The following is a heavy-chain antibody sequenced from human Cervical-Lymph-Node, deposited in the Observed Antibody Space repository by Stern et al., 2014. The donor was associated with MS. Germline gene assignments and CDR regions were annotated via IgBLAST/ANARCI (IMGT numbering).Heavy chain of an antibody. V-gene: IGHV4-59*11. CDR3: ARATDL. CDR1: GASITSHF. Sequence: QVQLQESAPGLLRHSETLSLTCTVSGASITSHFWSWIRQPPGKGLEWVGYIYYRGTTNYNAPLQGRAAISIDASKTQFSLRLSSVTAADTAVYYCARATDLWGQGTLVTVSS. J-gene: IGHJ5*02. CDR2: IYYRGTT.